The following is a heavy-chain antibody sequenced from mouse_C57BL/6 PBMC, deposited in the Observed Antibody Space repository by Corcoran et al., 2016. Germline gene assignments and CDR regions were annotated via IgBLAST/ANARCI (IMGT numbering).Heavy chain of an antibody. CDR2: INPNNGGT. CDR1: GYTFTDYY. D-gene: IGHD2-5*01. Sequence: EVQLQQSGPELVKPGASVKISCKASGYTFTDYYMNWVKQSHGKSLEWIGDINPNNGGTSYNQKFKGKATLTVDKSSSTAYMELRSLTSEDSAVYYCTNSNYGMGAMDYWGQGTSVTVSS. V-gene: IGHV1-26*01. CDR3: TNSNYGMGAMDY. J-gene: IGHJ4*01.